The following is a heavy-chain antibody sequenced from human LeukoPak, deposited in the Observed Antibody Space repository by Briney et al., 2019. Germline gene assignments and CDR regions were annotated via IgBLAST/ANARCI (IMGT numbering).Heavy chain of an antibody. J-gene: IGHJ6*03. V-gene: IGHV3-48*03. CDR1: GFTFSSYE. Sequence: SGGSLRLSCAASGFTFSSYEMNWVRQAPGKGLEWVSYISSSGSTIYYADSVNGRFTISSDNAKNSLYLQMNSLRAEDTAVYYCARAFQELPQLYYYYYMDVWGKGTTVTVSS. CDR3: ARAFQELPQLYYYYYMDV. CDR2: ISSSGSTI. D-gene: IGHD6-13*01.